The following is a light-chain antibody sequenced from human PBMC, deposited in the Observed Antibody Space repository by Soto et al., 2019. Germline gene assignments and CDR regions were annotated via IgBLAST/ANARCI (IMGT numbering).Light chain of an antibody. J-gene: IGKJ3*01. V-gene: IGKV1-5*03. Sequence: DIHMSQVPSTLPALIRARVTINCRASQSISSWLAWYQQKPGKAPKLLIYEASSLESGVPSRFSGSGSGTEFTLTISSLQPDDFATYYCQQYNSLSTFGPGTKVDIK. CDR1: QSISSW. CDR3: QQYNSLST. CDR2: EAS.